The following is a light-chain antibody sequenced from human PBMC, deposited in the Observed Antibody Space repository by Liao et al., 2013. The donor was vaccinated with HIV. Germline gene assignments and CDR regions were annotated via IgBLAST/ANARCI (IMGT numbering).Light chain of an antibody. J-gene: IGLJ2*01. CDR2: QDT. CDR3: QAWDSSTGV. Sequence: SYELTQPPSVSVSPGRTASITCSGDKLGDKYAYWYQQKPGQSPVVVIYQDTKRPSRIPERFSGSNSGNTATLTISGTQAMDEADYYCQAWDSSTGVFGGGTKLTV. V-gene: IGLV3-1*01. CDR1: KLGDKY.